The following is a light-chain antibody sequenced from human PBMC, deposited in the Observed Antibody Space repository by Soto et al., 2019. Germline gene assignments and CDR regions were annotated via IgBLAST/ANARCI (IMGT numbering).Light chain of an antibody. CDR3: QQYGRSPRYT. Sequence: EIVLTQSPGTLSLSPGERATLSCRASQSVSSSYLAWYQQKPGQAPRLLIYGASGRATGIPDRFSGSGSGTDFTLTISRLEPEDFAVYYCQQYGRSPRYTFGQGTKLEIK. J-gene: IGKJ2*01. CDR1: QSVSSSY. CDR2: GAS. V-gene: IGKV3-20*01.